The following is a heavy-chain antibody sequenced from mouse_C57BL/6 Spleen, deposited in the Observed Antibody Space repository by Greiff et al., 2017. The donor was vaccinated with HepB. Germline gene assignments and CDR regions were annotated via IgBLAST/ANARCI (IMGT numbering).Heavy chain of an antibody. J-gene: IGHJ3*01. CDR3: ARSGGRGFAY. V-gene: IGHV1-50*01. CDR1: GYTFTSYW. D-gene: IGHD3-1*01. Sequence: QVQLQQPGAELVKPGASVKLSCKASGYTFTSYWMQWVKQRPGQGLEWIGEIDPSDSYTNYNQKFKGKATLTVDTSSSTAYMQLSSLTSEDSAVYYCARSGGRGFAYWGQGTLVTVSA. CDR2: IDPSDSYT.